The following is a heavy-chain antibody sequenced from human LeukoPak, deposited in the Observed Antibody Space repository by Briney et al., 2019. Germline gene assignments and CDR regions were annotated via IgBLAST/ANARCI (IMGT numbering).Heavy chain of an antibody. CDR1: GFTFSSYN. V-gene: IGHV3-21*01. CDR3: ARAVPGGEFDY. Sequence: GGSLRLSCAASGFTFSSYNMNWVRQAPGKGLEWVSSISTSSSYIYSADSLKGRFTISRDNAKNSLYLQMNSLRAEDTAVYYCARAVPGGEFDYWGQGTLVTVSS. CDR2: ISTSSSYI. J-gene: IGHJ4*02. D-gene: IGHD3-16*01.